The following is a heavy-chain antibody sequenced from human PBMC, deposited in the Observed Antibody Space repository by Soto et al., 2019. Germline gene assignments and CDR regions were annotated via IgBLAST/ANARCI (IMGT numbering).Heavy chain of an antibody. V-gene: IGHV3-30*18. J-gene: IGHJ4*02. D-gene: IGHD4-17*01. CDR1: GFTFSSYG. Sequence: QVQLVESGGGVVQPGRSLRLSCAASGFTFSSYGMHWVRQAPGKGLEWVAVISYDGSNKYYADSVKGRFTISRDNSKNKLYLQMNSLRAEDTAVYYCAKSRYGDYFDYWGQGTLVTVSS. CDR2: ISYDGSNK. CDR3: AKSRYGDYFDY.